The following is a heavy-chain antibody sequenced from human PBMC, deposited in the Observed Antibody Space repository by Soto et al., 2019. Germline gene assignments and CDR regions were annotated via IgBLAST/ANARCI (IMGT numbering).Heavy chain of an antibody. CDR2: IIPYFGAG. CDR3: AKARGVTTRAVDN. V-gene: IGHV1-69*01. Sequence: QVQLVQSGAEVKRPGSSMKVACKVSGDSFSNSAINWVRQAPGQGLEWMGGIIPYFGAGDAAPTFQGRVTIIADDATRTVYMELTNLRHEDTAVYYCAKARGVTTRAVDNWGQGTLVTVSS. CDR1: GDSFSNSA. D-gene: IGHD3-3*01. J-gene: IGHJ4*02.